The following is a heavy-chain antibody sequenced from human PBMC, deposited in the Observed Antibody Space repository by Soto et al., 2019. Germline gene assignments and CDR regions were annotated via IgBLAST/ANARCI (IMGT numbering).Heavy chain of an antibody. Sequence: SETLSLTCTVSGGSISSGDYYWSWIRQPPGKGLEWIGYIYYSGSTYYNPSLKSRVTISVDTSKNQFSLKLSSVTAADTAVYYCARSVGKEMDTLHYYYGMDVWGQGTRVT. J-gene: IGHJ6*02. CDR2: IYYSGST. CDR3: ARSVGKEMDTLHYYYGMDV. CDR1: GGSISSGDYY. V-gene: IGHV4-30-4*01. D-gene: IGHD5-18*01.